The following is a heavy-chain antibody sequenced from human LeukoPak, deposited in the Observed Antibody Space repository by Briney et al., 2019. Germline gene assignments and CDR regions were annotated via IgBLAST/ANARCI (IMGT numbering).Heavy chain of an antibody. CDR1: GFIFSNYW. CDR2: INSDGSDT. J-gene: IGHJ4*02. D-gene: IGHD3-22*01. V-gene: IGHV3-74*01. Sequence: GGSLRLSCAASGFIFSNYWMHWVRQAPGKGLVWVSRINSDGSDTTYADSVKGRFTISRDNAHNTLYLRMNSLRAEDTAVYHCARIRGGYYSDFWGQGTLVTVSS. CDR3: ARIRGGYYSDF.